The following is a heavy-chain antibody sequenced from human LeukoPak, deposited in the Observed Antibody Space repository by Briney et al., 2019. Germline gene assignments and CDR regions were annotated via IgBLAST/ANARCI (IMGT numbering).Heavy chain of an antibody. CDR3: ARGVISMVRNKFDP. Sequence: ASVKVSCKASGYTFTSYGINWVRQAPGQGLEWMGWSSDYNGNTNYEQNLQGRVTMTTDTSTSTAYMELRSLRSDDTAVYYCARGVISMVRNKFDPWGQGTLVTVSS. V-gene: IGHV1-18*01. CDR2: SSDYNGNT. D-gene: IGHD3-10*01. J-gene: IGHJ5*02. CDR1: GYTFTSYG.